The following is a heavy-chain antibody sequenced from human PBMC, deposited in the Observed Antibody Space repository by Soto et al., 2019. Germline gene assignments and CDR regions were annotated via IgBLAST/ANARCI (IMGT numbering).Heavy chain of an antibody. J-gene: IGHJ6*02. CDR3: ARDLLLVKTLLYYYYYGMDV. V-gene: IGHV1-2*02. Sequence: ASEKVSCKASGYTFTGYYMHWVRQAPGQGLEWMGWINPNSGGTNYAQKFQGRVTMTRDTSISTAYMELSRLRSDDTAVYYCARDLLLVKTLLYYYYYGMDVWGQGTTVTVSS. CDR2: INPNSGGT. D-gene: IGHD2-15*01. CDR1: GYTFTGYY.